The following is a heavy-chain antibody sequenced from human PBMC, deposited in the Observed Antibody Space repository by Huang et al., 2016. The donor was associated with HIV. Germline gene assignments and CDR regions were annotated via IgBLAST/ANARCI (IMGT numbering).Heavy chain of an antibody. Sequence: EVQLVQSGAEVKKPGESLKISCKGSGFSFTNYWIGWVRQMPGKGLEWMVIIYPGDSDTTYSPSFEGQVTIAADKSINTAYLQWSSLKASDSAIYYCARPLLGYTYGYYFDHWGRGTLVTVSS. D-gene: IGHD5-18*01. CDR2: IYPGDSDT. CDR3: ARPLLGYTYGYYFDH. J-gene: IGHJ4*02. CDR1: GFSFTNYW. V-gene: IGHV5-51*03.